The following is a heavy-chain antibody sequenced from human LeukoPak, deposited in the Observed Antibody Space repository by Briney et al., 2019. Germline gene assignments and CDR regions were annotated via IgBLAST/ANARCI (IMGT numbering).Heavy chain of an antibody. Sequence: GGSLRLSCAASGFTFRTYWMSWVRQAPGKGLEWVANIKEDGSEKYYVDSVKGRFAISRDNAKNSLYLQMNSLRAEDTAVYYCARGRLGDSWGQGTLVTVSS. CDR3: ARGRLGDS. V-gene: IGHV3-7*01. CDR2: IKEDGSEK. D-gene: IGHD4-11*01. CDR1: GFTFRTYW. J-gene: IGHJ4*02.